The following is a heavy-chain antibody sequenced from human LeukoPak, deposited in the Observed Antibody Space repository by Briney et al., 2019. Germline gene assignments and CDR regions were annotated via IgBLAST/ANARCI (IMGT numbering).Heavy chain of an antibody. D-gene: IGHD5-18*01. CDR1: GSTFSSYA. CDR3: ARDFLSFGYSYGLTDY. CDR2: ISYDGSNK. Sequence: GRSLRLSCAASGSTFSSYAMHWVRQAPGKGLEWVAVISYDGSNKYYADSVKGRFTISRDNSKNTLYLQMNSLRAEDTAVYYCARDFLSFGYSYGLTDYWGQGTLVTVSS. J-gene: IGHJ4*02. V-gene: IGHV3-30*01.